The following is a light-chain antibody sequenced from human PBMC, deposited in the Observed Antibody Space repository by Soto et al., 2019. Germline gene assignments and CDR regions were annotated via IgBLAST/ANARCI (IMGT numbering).Light chain of an antibody. CDR3: YSFTTSNTYV. CDR2: EVS. J-gene: IGLJ1*01. Sequence: QSALTQPPSVSGSPGQSVTISCSGTSSDVGSYNHVSWYQQAPGIAPKVMIYEVSNRPSGVPDRFSGSKSGNTASLTISGLQPEDEADYYCYSFTTSNTYVFGTWTKVTVL. CDR1: SSDVGSYNH. V-gene: IGLV2-18*02.